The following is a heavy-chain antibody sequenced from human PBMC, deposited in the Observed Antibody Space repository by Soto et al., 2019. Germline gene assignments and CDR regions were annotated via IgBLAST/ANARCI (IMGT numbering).Heavy chain of an antibody. V-gene: IGHV3-48*02. CDR3: AREADLNWFDP. CDR1: GVTFSSYS. Sequence: GGSLRLSCASSGVTFSSYSMNWVRQAPGKGLEWVSYISSSSSTIYYADSVKGRSTISRDNAKNSLYLQMNSPRDEDTAVYYCAREADLNWFDPWGQGTLVTVSS. J-gene: IGHJ5*02. CDR2: ISSSSSTI. D-gene: IGHD6-19*01.